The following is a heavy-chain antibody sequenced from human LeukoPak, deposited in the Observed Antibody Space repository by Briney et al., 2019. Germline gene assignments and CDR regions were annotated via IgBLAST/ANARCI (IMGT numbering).Heavy chain of an antibody. J-gene: IGHJ4*02. CDR1: GFTFTTYW. Sequence: GGSLRLSCAASGFTFTTYWMSWVRQLPGKGLEWVANINQDGTEKYYVDSVKGRFTISRDNAKNSLYLQMNSLRAEDTAVYYCARGDGYNYWGQGTLVTVSS. V-gene: IGHV3-7*01. D-gene: IGHD5-24*01. CDR3: ARGDGYNY. CDR2: INQDGTEK.